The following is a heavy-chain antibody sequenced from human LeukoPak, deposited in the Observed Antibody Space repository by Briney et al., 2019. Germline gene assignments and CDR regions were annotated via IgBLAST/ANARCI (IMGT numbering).Heavy chain of an antibody. Sequence: SQTLSLTCAISGDSFSINSAAWNWIRQSPSRGLEWLGRTYQRSKWYNDYAVSVKSRITINPDISRNQFSLQLNSVTPEDTAVYYCARSPSPYSSGWYFDYWGQGTLVTVSS. J-gene: IGHJ4*02. CDR1: GDSFSINSAA. D-gene: IGHD6-19*01. CDR2: TYQRSKWYN. CDR3: ARSPSPYSSGWYFDY. V-gene: IGHV6-1*01.